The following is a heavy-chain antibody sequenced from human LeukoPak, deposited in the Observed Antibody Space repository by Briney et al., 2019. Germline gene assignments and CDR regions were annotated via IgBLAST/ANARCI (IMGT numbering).Heavy chain of an antibody. CDR3: ARVCYDSSGYGGQYYFDY. CDR2: ISAYNGNT. J-gene: IGHJ4*02. CDR1: GYTFTSYG. D-gene: IGHD3-22*01. Sequence: ASVKDSCKASGYTFTSYGISWVRQAPGQGLEWMGWISAYNGNTNYAQKLQGRVTMTTDTSTSTAYMELRSLRSDDTAVYYCARVCYDSSGYGGQYYFDYWGQGTLVTVSS. V-gene: IGHV1-18*01.